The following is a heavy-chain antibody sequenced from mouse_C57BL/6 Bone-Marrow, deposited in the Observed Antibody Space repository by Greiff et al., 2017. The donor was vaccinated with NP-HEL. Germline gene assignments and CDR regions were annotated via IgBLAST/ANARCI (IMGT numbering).Heavy chain of an antibody. CDR1: GFTFSDYG. CDR3: ARAVLLRSPFAY. J-gene: IGHJ3*01. V-gene: IGHV5-17*01. D-gene: IGHD1-1*01. Sequence: EVKLQESGGGLVKPGGSLKLSCAASGFTFSDYGMHWVRQAPEKGLEWVAYISSGSSTIYYVDTVKGRFTISRDNAKNTLFLQMTSLRSEDTAMYYCARAVLLRSPFAYWGQGTLVTVSA. CDR2: ISSGSSTI.